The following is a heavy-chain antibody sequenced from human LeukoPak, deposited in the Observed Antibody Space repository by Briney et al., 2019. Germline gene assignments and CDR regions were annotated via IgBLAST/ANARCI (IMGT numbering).Heavy chain of an antibody. Sequence: GGSLRLSCAASGFTVSSNYMSWVRQAPGKGLEWVSVIYSGGSTYYADSVEGRFTTSRDNSKNTLYLQMNSLRAEDTAVYYCATSRSLDYWGQGTLVTVSS. CDR1: GFTVSSNY. CDR2: IYSGGST. V-gene: IGHV3-53*01. J-gene: IGHJ4*02. CDR3: ATSRSLDY.